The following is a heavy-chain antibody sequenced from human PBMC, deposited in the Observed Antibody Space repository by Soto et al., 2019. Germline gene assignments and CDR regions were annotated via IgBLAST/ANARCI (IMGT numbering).Heavy chain of an antibody. V-gene: IGHV1-69*01. Sequence: QVQLMQYVAEVKNPGAAVKVSWKAFSRHVSNWVRQAPGQGLEWMGGFSRIDGAPRYAQKFQGRVTITADASTTTVSDTTTTVYMELNSLRSDDTAVYYCARDPALRIVGPTYGIDVWGQGTAVTVSS. CDR1: SRHV. CDR3: ARDPALRIVGPTYGIDV. J-gene: IGHJ6*02. CDR2: FSRIDGAP. D-gene: IGHD1-26*01.